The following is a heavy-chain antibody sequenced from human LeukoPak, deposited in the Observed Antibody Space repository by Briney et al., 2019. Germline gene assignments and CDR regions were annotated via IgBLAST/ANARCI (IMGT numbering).Heavy chain of an antibody. CDR1: VYTFSTYG. J-gene: IGHJ3*02. Sequence: ASVKVSCKASVYTFSTYGIIWVRQAPGQGLEGMGWISAYTGNTNYAQNVQGRVTITTDTSTSPAYLELRSLRSDDTAVYYCERDCGNCGGAPDDTFDIWGQGTMVAVSS. CDR2: ISAYTGNT. CDR3: ERDCGNCGGAPDDTFDI. V-gene: IGHV1-18*01. D-gene: IGHD2-21*01.